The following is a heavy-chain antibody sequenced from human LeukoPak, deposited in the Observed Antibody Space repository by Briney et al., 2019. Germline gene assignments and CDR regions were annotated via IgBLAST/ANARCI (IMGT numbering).Heavy chain of an antibody. V-gene: IGHV4-4*02. Sequence: SETLSLTCAVSGGSISSSNWWSWVRQPPGKGLEWIGEIYHSGSTNYNPSLKSRVTISVDKSKNQFSLKLSSVTAADTAVYYCARAGCSGGSCYPLGAFDIWGQGTMVTVSS. D-gene: IGHD2-15*01. CDR1: GGSISSSNW. CDR2: IYHSGST. J-gene: IGHJ3*02. CDR3: ARAGCSGGSCYPLGAFDI.